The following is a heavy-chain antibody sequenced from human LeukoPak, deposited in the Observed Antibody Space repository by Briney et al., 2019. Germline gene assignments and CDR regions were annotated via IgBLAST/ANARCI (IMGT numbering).Heavy chain of an antibody. CDR2: ISHDGSIK. V-gene: IGHV3-30-3*01. CDR1: GFTFSTYA. D-gene: IGHD6-19*01. Sequence: GGSLRLSCAASGFTFSTYAMHWVRQAPGKGLEWMAVISHDGSIKYYADSVKGRFTISRDNSKNTVYLQMNSLRVEDTAMYYCVRGDSSGWYGYLDYWGQGTLVTVSS. CDR3: VRGDSSGWYGYLDY. J-gene: IGHJ4*02.